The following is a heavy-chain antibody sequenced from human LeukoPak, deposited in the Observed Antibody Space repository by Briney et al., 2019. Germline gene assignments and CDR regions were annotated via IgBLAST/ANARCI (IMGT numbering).Heavy chain of an antibody. D-gene: IGHD3-22*01. CDR1: GFTFYMYA. Sequence: AGGSLTLSCQASGFTFYMYAMSWVRQAPGKGLEWVASMCGTAGCTFYPDSVKGRFTISRDNSKNVLHLRMNSLTAEDTAIYYCAKDRPNFHENSGHYYRRDGDSWGQGTLVTVSS. CDR2: MCGTAGCT. V-gene: IGHV3-23*01. CDR3: AKDRPNFHENSGHYYRRDGDS. J-gene: IGHJ5*01.